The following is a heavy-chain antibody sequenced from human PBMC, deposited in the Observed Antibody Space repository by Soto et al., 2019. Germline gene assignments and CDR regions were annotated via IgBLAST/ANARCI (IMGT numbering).Heavy chain of an antibody. CDR2: ISYDGINK. D-gene: IGHD4-17*01. J-gene: IGHJ6*02. CDR3: ARGGPAGDYIWGPTAYYYGMDG. Sequence: SLSLSCASSGFLFSSYSMHLVRHAPGKGLEWVAVISYDGINKYSADSVKGRVTMTTDTSTSTAYMELRSLRSDDTAVYYCARGGPAGDYIWGPTAYYYGMDGWGQGNKVTIS. V-gene: IGHV3-30*03. CDR1: GFLFSSYS.